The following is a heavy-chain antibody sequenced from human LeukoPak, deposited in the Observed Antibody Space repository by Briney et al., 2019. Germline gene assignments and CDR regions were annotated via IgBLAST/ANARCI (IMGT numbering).Heavy chain of an antibody. CDR3: ASTYYYDSSGLNAFDI. CDR1: GGSISSYY. J-gene: IGHJ3*02. CDR2: IYYSGST. V-gene: IGHV4-39*01. Sequence: SETLSLTCTVSGGSISSYYWGWIRQPPGKGLEWIGSIYYSGSTYYNPSLKSRVTISVDTSKNQFSLKLSSVTAADTAVYYCASTYYYDSSGLNAFDIWGQGTMVTVSS. D-gene: IGHD3-22*01.